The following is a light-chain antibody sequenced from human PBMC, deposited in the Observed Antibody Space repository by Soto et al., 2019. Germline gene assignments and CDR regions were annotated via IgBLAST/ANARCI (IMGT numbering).Light chain of an antibody. J-gene: IGKJ4*01. Sequence: IQLTPSPSSLSASIGDRVTITCRASQGISSFLAWYKQKPGKAPRLLISIASTLQSGVPSRFSGRGSGTDFALTISSLEPEDFALYFCQQLNAYPLTFGGGTKVEIK. V-gene: IGKV1-9*01. CDR2: IAS. CDR3: QQLNAYPLT. CDR1: QGISSF.